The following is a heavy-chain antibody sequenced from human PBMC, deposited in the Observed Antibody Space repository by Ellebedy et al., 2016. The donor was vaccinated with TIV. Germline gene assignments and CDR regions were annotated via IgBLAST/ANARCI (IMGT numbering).Heavy chain of an antibody. J-gene: IGHJ4*02. Sequence: ASVKVSCXASGYTFTNYYIHWVRHAPGQGLEWMGIINPSGGSTDYAQKFQGRVTMTRDTSTSTVYMELSSLRSEDTAVYYCARGRGWNYFDYWGQGTLVTVSS. CDR2: INPSGGST. D-gene: IGHD3-10*01. V-gene: IGHV1-46*01. CDR1: GYTFTNYY. CDR3: ARGRGWNYFDY.